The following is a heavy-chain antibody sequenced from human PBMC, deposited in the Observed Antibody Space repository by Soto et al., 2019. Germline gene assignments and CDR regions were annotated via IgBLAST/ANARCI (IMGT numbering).Heavy chain of an antibody. CDR1: GGTFSSYA. Sequence: QVQLVQSGAEVKKPGSSVKVSCKASGGTFSSYAISWVRQAPGQGLEWMGGIIPIFGTANYAQKFQGRVTITADESTSTAYMELSSPRSEDTAVYYCARSGYSYGAFYYYYGMDVWGQGTTVTVSS. J-gene: IGHJ6*02. V-gene: IGHV1-69*01. D-gene: IGHD5-18*01. CDR3: ARSGYSYGAFYYYYGMDV. CDR2: IIPIFGTA.